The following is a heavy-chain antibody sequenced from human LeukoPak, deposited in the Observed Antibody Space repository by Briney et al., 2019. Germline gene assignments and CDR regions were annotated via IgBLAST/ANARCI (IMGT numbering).Heavy chain of an antibody. D-gene: IGHD1-26*01. J-gene: IGHJ4*02. CDR3: AKDGYSGSYLPDY. Sequence: GGSLRLSCAASGFTFSSYSMNWVRQAPGKGLEWVSAISGSGGSTYYADSVKCRFTISRDNSKNTLYLQMNSLRAEDTAVYYCAKDGYSGSYLPDYWGQGTLVTVSS. CDR2: ISGSGGST. CDR1: GFTFSSYS. V-gene: IGHV3-23*01.